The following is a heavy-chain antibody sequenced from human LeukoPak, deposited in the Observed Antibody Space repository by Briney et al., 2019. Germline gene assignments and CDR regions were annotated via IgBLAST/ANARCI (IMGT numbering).Heavy chain of an antibody. D-gene: IGHD3-10*01. V-gene: IGHV3-48*03. J-gene: IGHJ4*02. CDR2: ISGSGDTI. CDR3: ARELLWSQGESFDY. Sequence: GGSLRLSCAASGFTFSSYEMNWVRQAPGKGLEWVSYISGSGDTIYYADSVKGRFTISRDNAKNSLYLQMNSLRAEGTAVYYCARELLWSQGESFDYWGQGTLVTVSS. CDR1: GFTFSSYE.